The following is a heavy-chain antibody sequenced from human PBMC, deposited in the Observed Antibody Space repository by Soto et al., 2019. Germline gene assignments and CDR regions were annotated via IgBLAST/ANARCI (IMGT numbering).Heavy chain of an antibody. Sequence: GGSLRLSCAASGFTFSSYGMHWVRQAPGKGLEWVAVIWYDGSNKYYADSVKGRFTISRDNSKNTLYLQMNSLRAEDTAVYYCARGGPSYSSSWYTYGMDVWGQGTTVTVSS. CDR1: GFTFSSYG. CDR3: ARGGPSYSSSWYTYGMDV. CDR2: IWYDGSNK. V-gene: IGHV3-33*08. D-gene: IGHD6-13*01. J-gene: IGHJ6*02.